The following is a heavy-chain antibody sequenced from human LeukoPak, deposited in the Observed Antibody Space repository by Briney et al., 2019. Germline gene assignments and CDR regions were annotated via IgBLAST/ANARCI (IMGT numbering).Heavy chain of an antibody. V-gene: IGHV3-21*01. J-gene: IGHJ3*02. D-gene: IGHD2-2*01. CDR1: GFTFSSYS. CDR2: ISSSSSYI. Sequence: GGSLRLSCAASGFTFSSYSMNWVRQAPGKGLEWVSSISSSSSYIYYADSVKGRFTISRDNAKNSLYLQMNSLRAEDTAVYYCARESIVVVPADQPDAFDIWGQGTMVTVSS. CDR3: ARESIVVVPADQPDAFDI.